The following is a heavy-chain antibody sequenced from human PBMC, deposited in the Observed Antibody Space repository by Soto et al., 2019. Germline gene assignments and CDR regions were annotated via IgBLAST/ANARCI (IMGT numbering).Heavy chain of an antibody. J-gene: IGHJ4*02. CDR3: AVDILTGSRGGLVD. D-gene: IGHD3-9*01. CDR1: GYTFTSYD. V-gene: IGHV1-8*01. CDR2: MNPSSGDT. Sequence: ASVKASCKASGYTFTSYDINWVRQATGQGLEWMGWMNPSSGDTGYAQKFQGRVTMTRNTSISTAYMELSSLRSEDTAVYYCAVDILTGSRGGLVDWGQGTLVTVSS.